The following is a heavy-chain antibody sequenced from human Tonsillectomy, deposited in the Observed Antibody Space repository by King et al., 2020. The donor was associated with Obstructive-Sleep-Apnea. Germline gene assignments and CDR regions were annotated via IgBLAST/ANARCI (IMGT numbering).Heavy chain of an antibody. CDR1: GFTVSSNY. D-gene: IGHD3-16*02. CDR2: IYGGGRT. V-gene: IGHV3-66*01. Sequence: VQLVESGGGLVQPGGSLRLSCAASGFTVSSNYMFWVRQAPGKGLEWVSVIYGGGRTYYAESVKGRFSISRDNSKNTRYLQMKSLRAEDTAVYYCAGGNRYTLHFHYWGQGTLVTVSS. J-gene: IGHJ4*02. CDR3: AGGNRYTLHFHY.